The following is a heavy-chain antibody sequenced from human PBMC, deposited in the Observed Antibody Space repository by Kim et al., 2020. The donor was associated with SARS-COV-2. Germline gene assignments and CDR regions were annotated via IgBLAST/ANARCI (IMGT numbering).Heavy chain of an antibody. Sequence: ASVKVSCKASGYTFTSYGISWVRQAPGQELEWMGWISAYNGNTNYAQKLQGRVTMTTDTSTSTAYMELRSLRSDDTAVYYCARGGVVVAATPVTVDYYYGMDVWGQGTTVTVSS. V-gene: IGHV1-18*01. CDR2: ISAYNGNT. CDR3: ARGGVVVAATPVTVDYYYGMDV. D-gene: IGHD2-15*01. CDR1: GYTFTSYG. J-gene: IGHJ6*02.